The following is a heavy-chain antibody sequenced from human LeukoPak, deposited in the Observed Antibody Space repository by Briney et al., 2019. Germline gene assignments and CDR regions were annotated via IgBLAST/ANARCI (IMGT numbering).Heavy chain of an antibody. V-gene: IGHV2-5*02. J-gene: IGHJ3*02. D-gene: IGHD3-9*01. CDR1: GFSLSTSGVG. Sequence: SGPTLVKPTQTLTPTCTFSGFSLSTSGVGVGWIRQPPGKALEWLALIYWDDDKRYSPSLKSRLTITKDTSKNQVVLTMTNMDPVDTATYYCAHRLAGYYDILTGYYNRHDAFDIWGQGTMVTVSS. CDR3: AHRLAGYYDILTGYYNRHDAFDI. CDR2: IYWDDDK.